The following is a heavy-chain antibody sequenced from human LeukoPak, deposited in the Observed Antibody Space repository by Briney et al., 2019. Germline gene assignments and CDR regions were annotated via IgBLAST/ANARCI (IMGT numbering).Heavy chain of an antibody. V-gene: IGHV1-46*01. J-gene: IGHJ4*02. CDR3: ARDPGGEIDC. CDR1: GYTFTNYY. Sequence: ASVKVSCKASGYTFTNYYMHWVRQAPGQGLEWMGIINPSGGSTSYAQKFQGRVIMTRDTSTSTVYMELSSLRSEDTAVYYCARDPGGEIDCWGQGTLVTVSS. D-gene: IGHD2-8*02. CDR2: INPSGGST.